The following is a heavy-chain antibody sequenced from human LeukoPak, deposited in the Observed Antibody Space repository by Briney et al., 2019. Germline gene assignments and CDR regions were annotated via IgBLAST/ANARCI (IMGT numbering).Heavy chain of an antibody. D-gene: IGHD4-17*01. J-gene: IGHJ3*02. CDR1: GFSFSSYG. CDR3: VGPNGDYARGGLEI. Sequence: PGRSLRLSCAAPGFSFSSYGIHWVRQAPGKGLDWVAVIWYDGNSQYYADSVKGRFTISRDNSENTVYLQMNSLTAEDTSIYYCVGPNGDYARGGLEIWGQGTVVTVSS. CDR2: IWYDGNSQ. V-gene: IGHV3-33*08.